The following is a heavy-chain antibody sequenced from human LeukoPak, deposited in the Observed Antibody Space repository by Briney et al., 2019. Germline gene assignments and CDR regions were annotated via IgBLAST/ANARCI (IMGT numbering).Heavy chain of an antibody. V-gene: IGHV4-39*02. CDR3: ARDITMVRGVTDGMDV. CDR2: VYHSGSS. Sequence: SETLSLTCTVSGGSIRSSLYYWGWIRQSPGKGLEWIGSVYHSGSSHYNPSLKSRATISEDTSKNQFSLKLNSVTAADTAVYYCARDITMVRGVTDGMDVWGQGTTVTVSS. J-gene: IGHJ6*02. D-gene: IGHD3-10*01. CDR1: GGSIRSSLYY.